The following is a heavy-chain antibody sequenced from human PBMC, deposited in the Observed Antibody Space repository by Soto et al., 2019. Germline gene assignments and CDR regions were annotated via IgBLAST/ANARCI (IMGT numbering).Heavy chain of an antibody. V-gene: IGHV1-2*04. J-gene: IGHJ6*02. Sequence: ASVEVSCKASGYTFTGYYMHWERQAPGQGLEWMGWINPNRGGTNYAQKFQVWVTMTRDTTISTAYMELSRLISDDTAVYYCARGVGSSSWYVSRYYYYGLDVWAQGTTVPVSS. CDR2: INPNRGGT. CDR3: ARGVGSSSWYVSRYYYYGLDV. CDR1: GYTFTGYY. D-gene: IGHD6-13*01.